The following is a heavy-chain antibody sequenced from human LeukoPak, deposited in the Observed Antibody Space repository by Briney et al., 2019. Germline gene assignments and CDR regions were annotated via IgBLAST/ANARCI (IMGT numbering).Heavy chain of an antibody. CDR1: GDSISNYY. V-gene: IGHV4-59*01. J-gene: IGHJ5*02. CDR2: VHFSGET. CDR3: ARRVEMSSASATSDTWLDP. D-gene: IGHD3-10*01. Sequence: SETQSLICTVSGDSISNYYWNWIRQSPGKGLEWIGHVHFSGETNYNPSLKSRVAISLDSAKNQFSLRLISVTAADTAVYYCARRVEMSSASATSDTWLDPCGQGTLVSVSP.